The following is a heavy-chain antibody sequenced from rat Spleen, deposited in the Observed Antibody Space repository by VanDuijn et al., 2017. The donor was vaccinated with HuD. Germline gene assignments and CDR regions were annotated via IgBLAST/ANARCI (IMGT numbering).Heavy chain of an antibody. CDR2: IIYDGTGT. Sequence: EVQLVESGGDLVQPGRSLKLTCAASGFTFSDYYMAWVRQAPKKGLEWVASIIYDGTGTYYRDSVKGRFTISRENAKSTLYLQMDSLRSEDTATYYCTTANNGGFSELYYFDYWGQGVMVTVSS. D-gene: IGHD1-11*01. CDR1: GFTFSDYY. J-gene: IGHJ2*01. V-gene: IGHV5-20*01. CDR3: TTANNGGFSELYYFDY.